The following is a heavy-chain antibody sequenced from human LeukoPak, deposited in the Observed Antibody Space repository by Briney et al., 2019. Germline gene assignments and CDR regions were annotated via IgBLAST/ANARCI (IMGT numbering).Heavy chain of an antibody. D-gene: IGHD5/OR15-5a*01. CDR2: ISYDGSNK. Sequence: QAGGSLRLSCSASGFTFSSYGMHWVRQAPGKGLEWVAVISYDGSNKYYADSVKGRFTISRDNSKNTLYLQMNSLRAEDTAVYYCAKDRVLRYWGQGTLVTVSS. J-gene: IGHJ4*02. CDR1: GFTFSSYG. CDR3: AKDRVLRY. V-gene: IGHV3-30*18.